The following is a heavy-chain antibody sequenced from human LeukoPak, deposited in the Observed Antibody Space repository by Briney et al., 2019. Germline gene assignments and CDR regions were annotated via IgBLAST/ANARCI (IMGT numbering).Heavy chain of an antibody. D-gene: IGHD2-2*01. Sequence: ASVKVSCKASGYTFTNYAMNWVRQAPGQGLEWMGWINTNTGNPTYAQGFTGRFVFSLDTSVSTAYLQISSLKAEDTAVYYCARDSCSSTSCYVHWFDPWGQGTLVTVSS. CDR2: INTNTGNP. V-gene: IGHV7-4-1*02. J-gene: IGHJ5*02. CDR3: ARDSCSSTSCYVHWFDP. CDR1: GYTFTNYA.